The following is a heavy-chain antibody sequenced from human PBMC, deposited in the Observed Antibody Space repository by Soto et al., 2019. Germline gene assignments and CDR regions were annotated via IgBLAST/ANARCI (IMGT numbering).Heavy chain of an antibody. J-gene: IGHJ4*02. V-gene: IGHV1-18*01. CDR2: ISAHNGNT. Sequence: QVHLVQSGAEVKKPGASVKVSCKASGYTFTSYGITWVRQAPGQGLEWMGWISAHNGNTDYAQKRQGRVIVTRDTSTSTAYMELRSRRSDDTAVYYCARGRDGDYWGQGALVTVSS. CDR1: GYTFTSYG. CDR3: ARGRDGDY. D-gene: IGHD6-6*01.